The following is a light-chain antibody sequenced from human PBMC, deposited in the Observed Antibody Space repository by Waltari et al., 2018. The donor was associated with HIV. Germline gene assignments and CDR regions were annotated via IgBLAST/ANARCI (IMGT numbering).Light chain of an antibody. Sequence: DIQLTQSPALLSASIGDRVTISCRASQNIDTYLAWYRQKPGKAPELLIYAASTLQYGVSSRFSGSGSGTEFTLTISGLQPEDFATYFCQQLKSYPLTFGGGTTVE. CDR1: QNIDTY. CDR3: QQLKSYPLT. J-gene: IGKJ4*01. V-gene: IGKV1-9*01. CDR2: AAS.